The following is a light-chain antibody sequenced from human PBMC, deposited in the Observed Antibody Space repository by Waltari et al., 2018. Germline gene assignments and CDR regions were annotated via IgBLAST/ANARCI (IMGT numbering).Light chain of an antibody. J-gene: IGKJ1*01. CDR1: EAIRND. Sequence: AVQMTQSPSSLSASVGDRVTITCRASEAIRNDLGWYQQKPGKAPNLLFYAASRLQDGVPSRFSGSGSGTYFTLTISSLQPEDFATYFCLQDYLYPRTFGQGTKVEIK. V-gene: IGKV1-6*01. CDR3: LQDYLYPRT. CDR2: AAS.